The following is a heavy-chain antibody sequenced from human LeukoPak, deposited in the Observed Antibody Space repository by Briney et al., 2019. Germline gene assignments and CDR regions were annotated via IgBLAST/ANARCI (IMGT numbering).Heavy chain of an antibody. Sequence: GASVKVSCKASGYTFTGYYMHGVGQAPGQGLEWMGWISAYNGNTNYAQKLQGRVTMTTDTSTSTAYMELSRLRSDDTAVYYCARESPWFDPWGQGTLVTVSS. CDR1: GYTFTGYY. V-gene: IGHV1-18*04. CDR2: ISAYNGNT. J-gene: IGHJ5*02. CDR3: ARESPWFDP.